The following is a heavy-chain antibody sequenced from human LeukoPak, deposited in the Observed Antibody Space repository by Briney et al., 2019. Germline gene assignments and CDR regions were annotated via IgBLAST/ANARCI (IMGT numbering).Heavy chain of an antibody. Sequence: SETLSLTCTVSGGSISSYYWSWIRQLPGKGLEWIGYIYYSGSTNYNPSLKSRVTISVDTSKNQFSLKLSSVTAADTAVYYCARHVDGDDAFDIWGQGTMVTVSS. V-gene: IGHV4-59*08. CDR1: GGSISSYY. D-gene: IGHD3-10*01. CDR2: IYYSGST. J-gene: IGHJ3*02. CDR3: ARHVDGDDAFDI.